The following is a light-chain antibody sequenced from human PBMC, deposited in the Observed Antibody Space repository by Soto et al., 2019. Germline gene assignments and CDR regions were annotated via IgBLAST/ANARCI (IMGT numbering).Light chain of an antibody. J-gene: IGKJ5*01. Sequence: EILMTQSPAALSVSPGERATLSCRASQTINSRLVWYQQKPGQAPRLLIYGPSTRATGIPARFSGSGSGTEFTLTINGLHSEDSAIYYCKKYNDWPLTFGQGTLLEI. V-gene: IGKV3-15*01. CDR3: KKYNDWPLT. CDR2: GPS. CDR1: QTINSR.